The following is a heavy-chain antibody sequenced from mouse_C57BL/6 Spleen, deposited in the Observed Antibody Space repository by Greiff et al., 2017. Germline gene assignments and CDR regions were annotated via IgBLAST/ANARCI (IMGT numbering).Heavy chain of an antibody. V-gene: IGHV1-55*01. CDR1: GYTFTSYW. Sequence: QVQLQQPGAELVKPGASVKMSCKASGYTFTSYWITWVKQRPGQGLEWIGYIYPGSGSTNYNEKFKSKATLTVDTSSSTAYMQLSSLTSEDSAVYYCAKEGGTYYGSSYGNWGQGTTLTVSS. CDR3: AKEGGTYYGSSYGN. CDR2: IYPGSGST. D-gene: IGHD1-1*01. J-gene: IGHJ2*01.